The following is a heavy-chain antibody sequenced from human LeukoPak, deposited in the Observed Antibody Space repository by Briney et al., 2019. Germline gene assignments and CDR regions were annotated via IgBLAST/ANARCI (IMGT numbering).Heavy chain of an antibody. D-gene: IGHD2-2*01. CDR3: AREGYCSSTSCRYLYYYYYYYMDV. V-gene: IGHV3-7*01. CDR1: GFTFSSYG. J-gene: IGHJ6*03. Sequence: GGSLTLSCAPSGFTFSSYGMSWVRQAPGKGLEWVANIKQDGSEKYYVDSVKGRFTISRDNAKNSLYLQMNSLRAEDTAVYYCAREGYCSSTSCRYLYYYYYYYMDVWGKGTTVTVSS. CDR2: IKQDGSEK.